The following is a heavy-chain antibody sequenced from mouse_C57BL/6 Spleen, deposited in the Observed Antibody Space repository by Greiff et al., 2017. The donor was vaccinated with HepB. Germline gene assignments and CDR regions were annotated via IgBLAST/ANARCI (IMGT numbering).Heavy chain of an antibody. V-gene: IGHV1-54*01. CDR1: GYAFTNYL. CDR3: ARKDSSGCFDY. J-gene: IGHJ2*01. D-gene: IGHD3-2*02. Sequence: VQLQQSGAELVRPGTSVKVSCKASGYAFTNYLIEWVKQRPGQGLEWIGVINPGSGGTNYNEKFKGKATLTADKSSSTAYMQLSSLTSEDSAVYFCARKDSSGCFDYWGQGTTLTVSS. CDR2: INPGSGGT.